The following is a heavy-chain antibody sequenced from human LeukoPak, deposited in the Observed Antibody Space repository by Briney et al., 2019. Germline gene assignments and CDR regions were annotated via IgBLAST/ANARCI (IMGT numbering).Heavy chain of an antibody. J-gene: IGHJ4*02. D-gene: IGHD4-17*01. CDR3: ARALLYGDYDY. CDR1: GGSISSYY. CDR2: IYYSGST. Sequence: SETLSLTCTVSGGSISSYYWSWIRQPPGKGLEWIGYIYYSGSTNYNPSLKSRVTISVDTSKNQFSLKLSSVTAADTAVYYCARALLYGDYDYWGQGTLVTVSS. V-gene: IGHV4-59*01.